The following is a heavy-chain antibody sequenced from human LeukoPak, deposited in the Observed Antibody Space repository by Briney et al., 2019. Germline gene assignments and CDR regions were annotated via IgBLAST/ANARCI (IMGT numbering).Heavy chain of an antibody. V-gene: IGHV3-23*01. Sequence: GGSLRLSCAASGFTSSSYAMSWVRQAPGKGLEWVSAISGSGGSTYYADSVKGRFTISRDNSKNTLYLQMNSLRAEDTAVYYCAKDHDFWSGYYEDYWGQGTLVTVSS. CDR1: GFTSSSYA. J-gene: IGHJ4*02. CDR2: ISGSGGST. D-gene: IGHD3-3*01. CDR3: AKDHDFWSGYYEDY.